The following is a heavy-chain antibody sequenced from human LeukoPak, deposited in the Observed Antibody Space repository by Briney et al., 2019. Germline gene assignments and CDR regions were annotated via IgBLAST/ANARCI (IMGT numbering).Heavy chain of an antibody. D-gene: IGHD3-22*01. Sequence: GASVKVSCKASGYTFTSYDINWVRQATGQGLEWMGWMNPNSGNTGYAQKFQGRVTMTRNTSISTAYMELSSLRSEDTAVYYCACSSAYYYDSSGGASDIWGQGTMVTVSS. J-gene: IGHJ3*02. CDR3: ACSSAYYYDSSGGASDI. CDR2: MNPNSGNT. V-gene: IGHV1-8*01. CDR1: GYTFTSYD.